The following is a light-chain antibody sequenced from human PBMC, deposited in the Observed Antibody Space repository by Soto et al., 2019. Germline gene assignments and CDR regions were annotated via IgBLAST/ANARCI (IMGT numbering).Light chain of an antibody. CDR1: QRVSSS. CDR3: QQYKNWLALT. CDR2: DAS. Sequence: EIVMTQSPATLSVAPVERSTLSFIASQRVSSSLAWYQQKPGQAPRLLVYDASTRATGVPARFSGSGSGTEFTLTISSLQSEDSAVYYCQQYKNWLALTFGGGTKVDIK. J-gene: IGKJ4*01. V-gene: IGKV3-15*01.